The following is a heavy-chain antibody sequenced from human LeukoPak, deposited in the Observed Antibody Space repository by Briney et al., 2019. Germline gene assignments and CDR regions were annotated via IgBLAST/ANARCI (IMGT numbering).Heavy chain of an antibody. D-gene: IGHD6-13*01. CDR3: ARVKGQQLVVGGFDY. J-gene: IGHJ4*02. CDR2: INPNSGGT. CDR1: GYTFTGYY. Sequence: ASVKVSCKASGYTFTGYYMHWVRQAPGQGLEWMGWINPNSGGTNYAQKFQGRVTMTRDTSISTAYVELSRLRSDDTAVYYCARVKGQQLVVGGFDYWGQGTLVTVSS. V-gene: IGHV1-2*02.